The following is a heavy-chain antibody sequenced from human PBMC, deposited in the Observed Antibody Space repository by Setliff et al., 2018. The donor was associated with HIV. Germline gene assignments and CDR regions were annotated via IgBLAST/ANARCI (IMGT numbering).Heavy chain of an antibody. CDR1: GYSITNGNH. CDR3: ARDGAMRFSNSPSFNYFDV. D-gene: IGHD2-2*01. CDR2: IYSTGRT. V-gene: IGHV4-38-2*02. J-gene: IGHJ4*02. Sequence: PSETLSLTCLVFGYSITNGNHWGWIRQSPGKGLEWIGSIYSTGRTYYNPSHKSRLTLSVDAAKNRFSLRLTSVTAADTAVYYCARDGAMRFSNSPSFNYFDVWGQGALVTAPQ.